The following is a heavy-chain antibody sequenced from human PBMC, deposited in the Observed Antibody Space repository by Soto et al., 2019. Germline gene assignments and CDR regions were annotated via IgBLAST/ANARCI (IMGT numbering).Heavy chain of an antibody. CDR2: IYHSGST. CDR1: GGSISSGGYS. J-gene: IGHJ3*02. D-gene: IGHD3-22*01. V-gene: IGHV4-30-2*01. CDR3: ARRAYYGSSGRPNDAFDI. Sequence: QLQLQESGSGLVKPSQTLSLTCAVSGGSISSGGYSWSWIRQPPGKGLEWIGNIYHSGSTYYNPSLKGRVTISVDRSKNQFSLKLSSVTAADTAVYYCARRAYYGSSGRPNDAFDIWGQGTMVTVSS.